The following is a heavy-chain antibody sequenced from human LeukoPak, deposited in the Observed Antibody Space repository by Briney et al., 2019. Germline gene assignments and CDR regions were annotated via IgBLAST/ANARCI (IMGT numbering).Heavy chain of an antibody. CDR2: INGDASST. D-gene: IGHD5-18*01. J-gene: IGHJ4*02. V-gene: IGHV3-74*01. CDR1: GLTLNGYW. CDR3: ARARGNTYGYFEY. Sequence: GGSLRLSCAASGLTLNGYWMHWVRQAPGKGLVWVSRINGDASSTSYADSVKGRFTISRDNAKSTLYLQMNSLRVEDTAVYYCARARGNTYGYFEYWGQATLVTVSS.